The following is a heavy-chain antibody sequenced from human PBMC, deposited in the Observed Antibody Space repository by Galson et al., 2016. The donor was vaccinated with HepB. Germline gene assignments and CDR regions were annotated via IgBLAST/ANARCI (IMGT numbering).Heavy chain of an antibody. CDR3: VKNAGSWDPGYFHMDV. Sequence: SLRLSCAGSEFTFSNHAMTWARQTPGKGLEWVSLINGSGSDTFYADSVKGRFTISRDNSRNTLSLQMNSLRAEDTGIYYCVKNAGSWDPGYFHMDVWGQGTTVTVSS. V-gene: IGHV3-23*05. J-gene: IGHJ6*02. CDR2: INGSGSDT. D-gene: IGHD2/OR15-2a*01. CDR1: EFTFSNHA.